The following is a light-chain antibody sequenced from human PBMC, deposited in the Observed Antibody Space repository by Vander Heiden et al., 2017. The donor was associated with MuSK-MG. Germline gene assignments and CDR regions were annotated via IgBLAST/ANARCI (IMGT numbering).Light chain of an antibody. CDR2: VTS. V-gene: IGKV1-39*01. J-gene: IGKJ1*01. CDR3: QQSYSPYRT. Sequence: DIQLTQSPYSLSASVGDRVTITCRASQTVTQFLHWYQQKPGQAPKLLIYVTSNSESGVPSRFSGSGSGTDFTLTISSLQPEDSATYYCQQSYSPYRTFGQGTKVEV. CDR1: QTVTQF.